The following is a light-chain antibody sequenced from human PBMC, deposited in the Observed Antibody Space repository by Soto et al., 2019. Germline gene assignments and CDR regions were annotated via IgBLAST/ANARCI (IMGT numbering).Light chain of an antibody. CDR3: QQYGSSSTWT. V-gene: IGKV3-20*01. CDR2: AAS. CDR1: QSVSSAY. Sequence: EIVLTQSPGTLSLSPGERATLYCRASQSVSSAYLAWYQHKPGQPPTILIYAASSRVTGIPDRFSGSGSGTDFTLTIIRLEPEDFAVYYCQQYGSSSTWTFGQGTKVEIK. J-gene: IGKJ1*01.